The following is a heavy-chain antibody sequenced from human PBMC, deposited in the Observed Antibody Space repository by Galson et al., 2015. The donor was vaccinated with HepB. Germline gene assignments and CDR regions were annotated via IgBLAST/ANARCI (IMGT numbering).Heavy chain of an antibody. CDR3: ARSLGGIAAAGKYNYDAFDI. CDR1: GFTFSSYD. CDR2: IGTAGDP. V-gene: IGHV3-13*05. J-gene: IGHJ3*02. Sequence: SLRLSCAASGFTFSSYDMHWVRQATGKGLEWVSAIGTAGDPYYPGSVKGRFTISRENAKNSSYLQMNSLRAGDTAVYYCARSLGGIAAAGKYNYDAFDIWGQGTMVTVSS. D-gene: IGHD6-13*01.